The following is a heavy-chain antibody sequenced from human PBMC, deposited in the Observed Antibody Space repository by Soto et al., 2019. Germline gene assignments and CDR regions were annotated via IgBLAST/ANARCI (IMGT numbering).Heavy chain of an antibody. Sequence: EVQLVESGGGLVQPGGSLRLSCAASGFTFSRCWMSWVRQAPGKGLEWVADMKKDASEKDYVDSVKGRFTSSRDNAKNSRFLQVNSRTAVDTAVYYWARVADGDGDNSRYRHLDYWGQGTLVTVSS. V-gene: IGHV3-7*04. D-gene: IGHD2-15*01. CDR1: GFTFSRCW. CDR2: MKKDASEK. J-gene: IGHJ4*02. CDR3: ARVADGDGDNSRYRHLDY.